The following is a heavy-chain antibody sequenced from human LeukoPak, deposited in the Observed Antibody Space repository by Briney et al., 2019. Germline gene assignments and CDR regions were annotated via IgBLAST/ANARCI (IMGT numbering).Heavy chain of an antibody. CDR3: AKAFITPYYYYGMDV. CDR1: GFTFSSYG. V-gene: IGHV3-30*18. J-gene: IGHJ6*02. Sequence: PGRSLRLSCAASGFTFSSYGMHWVRQAPGKGLEWGAVISYDGSNKDYADSVKGRFTISRDISKNTMYLQMNSLRAEDTAVYYCAKAFITPYYYYGMDVWGQGTTVTVSS. CDR2: ISYDGSNK. D-gene: IGHD3-16*02.